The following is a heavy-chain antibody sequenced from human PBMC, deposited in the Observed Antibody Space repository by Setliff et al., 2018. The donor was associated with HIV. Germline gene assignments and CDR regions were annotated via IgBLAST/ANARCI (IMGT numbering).Heavy chain of an antibody. CDR3: ARSVGGLRSAVKWFHP. J-gene: IGHJ5*02. CDR1: GGSISNYY. CDR2: IYTSGST. Sequence: SETLSLTCTVSGGSISNYYWSWIRQPPGKGLERIGYIYTSGSTNYNPSLKSRVTISIDTSKNQFSLKLSSVTAADTAVYYCARSVGGLRSAVKWFHPWGQGTLVTVSS. V-gene: IGHV4-4*08. D-gene: IGHD4-17*01.